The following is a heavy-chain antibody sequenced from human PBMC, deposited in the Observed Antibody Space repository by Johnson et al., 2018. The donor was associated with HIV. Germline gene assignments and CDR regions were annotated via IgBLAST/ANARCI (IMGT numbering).Heavy chain of an antibody. CDR2: IYSGGST. J-gene: IGHJ3*02. V-gene: IGHV3-53*01. CDR3: TGSSSDAFDI. CDR1: GFTVSSNY. D-gene: IGHD6-13*01. Sequence: VQLVESGGGLVQPGGSLRLSCAASGFTVSSNYMSWVRQAPGKGLEWVSVIYSGGSTYYADSVKGRFTISRDDSKNTLYLQMNSLKTEDTAVYYCTGSSSDAFDIWGQGTMVTVSS.